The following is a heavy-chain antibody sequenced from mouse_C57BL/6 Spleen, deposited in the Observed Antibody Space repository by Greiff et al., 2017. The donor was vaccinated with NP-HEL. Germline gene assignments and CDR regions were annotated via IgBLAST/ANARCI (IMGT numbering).Heavy chain of an antibody. D-gene: IGHD1-1*01. J-gene: IGHJ3*01. V-gene: IGHV1-59*01. CDR2: IDPSDSST. Sequence: QVQLQQPGAELVRPGTSVKLSCKASGYTFTSYWMHWVKQRPGQGLEWIGVIDPSDSSTNYNQKFKGKATLTVDTSSSTAYMQLSSLTSEDSAVYYCARMYYGSCLAWFAYWGQGTLVTVSA. CDR1: GYTFTSYW. CDR3: ARMYYGSCLAWFAY.